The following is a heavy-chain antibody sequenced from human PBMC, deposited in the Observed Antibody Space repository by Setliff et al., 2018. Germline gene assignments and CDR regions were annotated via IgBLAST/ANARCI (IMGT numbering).Heavy chain of an antibody. CDR3: GKDSFLNQPVDY. CDR1: GFTFSTHS. CDR2: ISGDSASI. V-gene: IGHV3-23*01. J-gene: IGHJ4*02. Sequence: GSLRLSCAASGFTFSTHSMSWVRQAPGKGLEWVSAISGDSASIYYGDSVKGRFTISRDNSKNALYLQMNSLRAEDTAVYYCGKDSFLNQPVDYWGQGTLVTVSS.